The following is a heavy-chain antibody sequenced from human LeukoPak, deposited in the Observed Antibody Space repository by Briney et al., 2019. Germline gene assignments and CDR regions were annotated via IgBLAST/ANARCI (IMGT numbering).Heavy chain of an antibody. CDR1: GFTFSSYG. V-gene: IGHV3-30*02. Sequence: GGSLRLSCAASGFTFSSYGMHWVRQAPGKGLEWVAFIRYDGSNKYYADSVKGRFTISRDNSKNTLYLQMNSLRAEDTAVYYCAKARSYYGSGSYLYYMDVWGKGTTVTISS. J-gene: IGHJ6*03. CDR2: IRYDGSNK. D-gene: IGHD3-10*01. CDR3: AKARSYYGSGSYLYYMDV.